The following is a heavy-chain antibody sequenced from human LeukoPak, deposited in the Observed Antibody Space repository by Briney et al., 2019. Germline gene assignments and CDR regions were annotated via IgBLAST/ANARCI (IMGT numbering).Heavy chain of an antibody. CDR2: ITCGGSNK. CDR1: GFTFNSYA. Sequence: GGSVRLSCAASGFTFNSYAMHWPRQAPGKGGVGGRVITCGGSNKYYEDSVKGRFTISRNNAKNSLYLQMNSLRAEDTAVYYCARDWMAGYSSGWASGGAFDIWGQGTMVTVSS. D-gene: IGHD6-19*01. CDR3: ARDWMAGYSSGWASGGAFDI. J-gene: IGHJ3*02. V-gene: IGHV3-30-3*01.